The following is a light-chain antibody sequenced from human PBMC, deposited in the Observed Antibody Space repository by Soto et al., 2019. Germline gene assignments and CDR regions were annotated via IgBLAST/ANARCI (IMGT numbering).Light chain of an antibody. CDR2: KAS. CDR3: QQYNSYSQT. V-gene: IGKV1-5*03. Sequence: DMQMTQSPSTLSASVGDRVTIASRASQTISNWLAWYQQKPGKAPKLLIYKASTLESAVPSRFSGSGSGTEFTLTISGLQPEDFATYYCQQYNSYSQTFGQGTKVDIK. CDR1: QTISNW. J-gene: IGKJ1*01.